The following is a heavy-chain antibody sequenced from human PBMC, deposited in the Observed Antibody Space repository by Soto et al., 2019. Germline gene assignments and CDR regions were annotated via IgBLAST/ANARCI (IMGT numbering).Heavy chain of an antibody. J-gene: IGHJ3*02. CDR1: GGSISSGGYS. CDR2: IYYSGST. D-gene: IGHD3-3*01. Sequence: PSETLSLTCAVSGGSISSGGYSWSWIRQPPGKGLEWIGYIYYSGSTNYNPSLKSRVTISVDTSKNQFSLKLSSVTAADTAVYYCARQEWLPHAFDIWGQGTMVTVS. CDR3: ARQEWLPHAFDI. V-gene: IGHV4-61*08.